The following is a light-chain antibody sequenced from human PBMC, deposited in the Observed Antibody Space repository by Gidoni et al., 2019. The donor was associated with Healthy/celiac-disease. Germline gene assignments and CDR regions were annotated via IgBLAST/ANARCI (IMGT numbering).Light chain of an antibody. CDR1: QSISSL. Sequence: IQMTQSHSTLSQSLGDRVPITCRASQSISSLLAWYKQKPGKAPKLLICDTSILESGVQSSLSDCISETEFTHTISSLQPDDFATYYFQQYNSPWTFGQGTKVEIK. CDR2: DTS. CDR3: QQYNSPWT. J-gene: IGKJ1*01. V-gene: IGKV1-5*01.